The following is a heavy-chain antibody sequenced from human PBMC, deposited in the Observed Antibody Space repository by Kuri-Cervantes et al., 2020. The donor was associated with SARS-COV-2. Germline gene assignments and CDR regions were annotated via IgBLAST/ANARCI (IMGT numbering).Heavy chain of an antibody. D-gene: IGHD2-2*01. J-gene: IGHJ5*02. Sequence: SETLTLTCTASGGSISSHDCSWTRQPPGKGMGWIGSIYYSGSTYYNPSLKSQVAISVDTSKNQFSLKLSSVTAADTAVYYCASSSPLYCSSTRCYVGIGHNWFDPWGQGTLVTVSS. CDR3: ASSSPLYCSSTRCYVGIGHNWFDP. CDR2: IYYSGST. CDR1: GGSISSHD. V-gene: IGHV4-59*05.